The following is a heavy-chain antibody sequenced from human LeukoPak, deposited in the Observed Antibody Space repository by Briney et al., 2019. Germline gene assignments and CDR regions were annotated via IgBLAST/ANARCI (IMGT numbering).Heavy chain of an antibody. CDR1: GFTLSTYW. J-gene: IGHJ4*02. V-gene: IGHV3-7*03. CDR2: INQDGGDI. Sequence: GGSLRLSCVASGFTLSTYWMSWVRQAPGKGLEWVATINQDGGDIYYVDSVKGRFTISRDNARKSLYLQMNSLRAEDTAVYYCAKDREPDGRWNFDFWGQGILVTVSS. D-gene: IGHD1-1*01. CDR3: AKDREPDGRWNFDF.